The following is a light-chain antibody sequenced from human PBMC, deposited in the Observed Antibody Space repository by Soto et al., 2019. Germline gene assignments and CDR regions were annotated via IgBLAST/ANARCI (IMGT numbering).Light chain of an antibody. Sequence: DIQMTQSPTSLSASVGDRVTITCRASQGVSNIVAWYQQKPGNAPKLLIYAASTLHTGVPSRFSGSGSGTDFTLNINSLQPEDVASYSCQKYSSVPIFGPGTKVEIK. J-gene: IGKJ3*01. CDR1: QGVSNI. CDR2: AAS. V-gene: IGKV1-27*01. CDR3: QKYSSVPI.